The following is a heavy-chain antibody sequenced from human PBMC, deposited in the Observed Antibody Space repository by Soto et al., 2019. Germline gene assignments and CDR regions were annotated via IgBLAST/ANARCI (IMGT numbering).Heavy chain of an antibody. V-gene: IGHV4-39*01. CDR3: ARISSGYYKGYYYGMDV. CDR1: GGSISSSSYY. CDR2: IYYSGST. J-gene: IGHJ6*02. Sequence: PETLSLTCTVSGGSISSSSYYWGWIRQPPGKGLEWIGSIYYSGSTYYNPSLKSRVTISVDTSKNQFSLKLSSVTAADTAVYYCARISSGYYKGYYYGMDVWGQGTTVTVSS. D-gene: IGHD3-22*01.